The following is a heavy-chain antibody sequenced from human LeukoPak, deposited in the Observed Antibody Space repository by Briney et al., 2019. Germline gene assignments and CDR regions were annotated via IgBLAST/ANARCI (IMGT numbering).Heavy chain of an antibody. CDR2: VYYSGRT. CDR1: GDSVSSDSYY. J-gene: IGHJ3*01. Sequence: KASETLSLTCAVSGDSVSSDSYYWHRIRRSPGKGLEWVGFVYYSGRTKYNPSLKSRVAMSIDTYKNQVSLRLRSVTAADTAMYSCVREASTSYYDSSGYYRQTETFDVWGLGTMVTVSS. CDR3: VREASTSYYDSSGYYRQTETFDV. D-gene: IGHD3-22*01. V-gene: IGHV4-61*01.